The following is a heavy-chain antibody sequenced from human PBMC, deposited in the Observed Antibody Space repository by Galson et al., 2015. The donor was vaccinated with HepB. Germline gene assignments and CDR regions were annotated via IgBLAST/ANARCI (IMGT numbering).Heavy chain of an antibody. CDR2: IKSKTDGGTT. J-gene: IGHJ4*02. V-gene: IGHV3-15*07. D-gene: IGHD4-23*01. CDR3: TAPDYGGNRGGDY. Sequence: SLRLSCAASGFTFSSYAMHWVRQAPGKGLEWVGRIKSKTDGGTTDYAAPVKGRFTISRDDSKNTLYLQMNSLKTEDTAVYYCTAPDYGGNRGGDYWGQGTLVTVSS. CDR1: GFTFSSYA.